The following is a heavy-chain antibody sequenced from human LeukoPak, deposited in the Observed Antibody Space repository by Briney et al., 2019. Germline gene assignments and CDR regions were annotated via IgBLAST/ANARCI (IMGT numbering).Heavy chain of an antibody. Sequence: SETLSLTCTVSGGSISSSSYYWGWIRQPPGKGLEWTGSIYYSGSTYYNPSLKSRVTISVDTSKNQFSLKLSSVTAADTAVYYCARHWSSGWYNDAFDIWGQGTMVTVSS. D-gene: IGHD6-19*01. CDR1: GGSISSSSYY. CDR3: ARHWSSGWYNDAFDI. J-gene: IGHJ3*02. V-gene: IGHV4-39*01. CDR2: IYYSGST.